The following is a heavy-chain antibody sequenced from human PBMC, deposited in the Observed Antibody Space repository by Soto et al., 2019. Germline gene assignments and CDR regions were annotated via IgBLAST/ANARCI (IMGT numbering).Heavy chain of an antibody. CDR1: GGSIRSGGYY. CDR3: ARSVFP. J-gene: IGHJ5*02. Sequence: QVQLQESGPGLVKPSQTLSLTCTVSGGSIRSGGYYWSWIRQHPGKGLEWIGYIYYIKTTYYNPSRKSRVTISLDTSKNQFSLKRTSVTAADTAVYYCARSVFPWGQGTLVTVSS. CDR2: IYYIKTT. V-gene: IGHV4-31*03.